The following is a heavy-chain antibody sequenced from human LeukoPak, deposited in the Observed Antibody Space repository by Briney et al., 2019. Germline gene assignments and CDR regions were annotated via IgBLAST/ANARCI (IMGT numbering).Heavy chain of an antibody. D-gene: IGHD3-9*01. Sequence: ASVKVSCKASGYTFTSYGISWVRQAPGQGLEWMGWISAYNGNTNYAQKLQGRVTMTTDTSTSTAYMELRSLRSDDTAVYYCARHFRADILTGYYRYYFDYWGQGTLATVSS. CDR1: GYTFTSYG. CDR3: ARHFRADILTGYYRYYFDY. V-gene: IGHV1-18*01. J-gene: IGHJ4*02. CDR2: ISAYNGNT.